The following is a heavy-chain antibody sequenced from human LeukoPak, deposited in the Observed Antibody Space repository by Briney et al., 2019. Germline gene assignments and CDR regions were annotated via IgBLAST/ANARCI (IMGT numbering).Heavy chain of an antibody. CDR2: TYYTSRWYN. V-gene: IGHV6-1*01. CDR3: ARERGNWFHP. CDR1: GDNVSSNTAA. D-gene: IGHD3-10*01. Sequence: SQTLALTCDISGDNVSSNTAAWNWIRQSPSRGLEWLGRTYYTSRWYNDYVESVKSRITINPDTSKNQLSLQLNSVTPEDTAVCYCARERGNWFHPWGQGTLVTVSS. J-gene: IGHJ5*02.